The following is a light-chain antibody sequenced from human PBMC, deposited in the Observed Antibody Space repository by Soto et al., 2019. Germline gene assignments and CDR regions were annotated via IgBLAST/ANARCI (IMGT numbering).Light chain of an antibody. V-gene: IGKV3-15*01. CDR3: QQYHDWPWT. CDR1: QRVSSN. Sequence: ERVMTQSPATLSASPGERATLSCRASQRVSSNLAWYQQKPGRAPRLLIYGASTRATGIPGRFSGSGSGTEFTLTISGLQSEDFAVYYCQQYHDWPWTFGQGTKVEIK. CDR2: GAS. J-gene: IGKJ1*01.